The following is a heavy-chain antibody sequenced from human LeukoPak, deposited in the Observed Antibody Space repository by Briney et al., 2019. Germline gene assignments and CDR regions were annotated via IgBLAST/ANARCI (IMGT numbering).Heavy chain of an antibody. CDR3: AKSGAGNFDS. CDR2: IKQDGSEK. J-gene: IGHJ4*02. CDR1: GFTFSKYW. Sequence: GGSLRLSCAASGFTFSKYWMSGVRQAPGKGLEWVANIKQDGSEKYYVDSVKARFTISRDNAKNSLYLQMNSLRAEDTAVYYCAKSGAGNFDSWGQGTLVTVSS. V-gene: IGHV3-7*05. D-gene: IGHD3-10*01.